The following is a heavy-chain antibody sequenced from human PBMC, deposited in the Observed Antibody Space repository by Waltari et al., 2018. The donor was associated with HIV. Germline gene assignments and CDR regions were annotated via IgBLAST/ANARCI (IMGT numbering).Heavy chain of an antibody. Sequence: EVQLVESGGGLVQPGGSLRLSCAASGFTFSAHWMSWVRQAPGKGLEWVANINQDGGEKNYVDSVKGRFTISRDNAKNSLYLQLNSLRAEDTAVYYCARDGVAAGIYFDKWGQGTLVTVSS. D-gene: IGHD6-13*01. CDR1: GFTFSAHW. J-gene: IGHJ4*02. CDR2: INQDGGEK. CDR3: ARDGVAAGIYFDK. V-gene: IGHV3-7*01.